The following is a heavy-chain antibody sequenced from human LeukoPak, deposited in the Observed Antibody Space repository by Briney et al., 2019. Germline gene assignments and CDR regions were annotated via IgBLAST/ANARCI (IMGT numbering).Heavy chain of an antibody. V-gene: IGHV4-59*01. J-gene: IGHJ3*02. CDR3: ARVFPRDAFDI. CDR1: GGSISSYY. Sequence: SETLSLTCTVSGGSISSYYWSWIRQPPGKGLEWIGHIYYSGSTNYNTYLKSRVTISVDTSKTKSSLKLSSITAESTAVYYCARVFPRDAFDIWGQGTMVTVSS. CDR2: IYYSGST.